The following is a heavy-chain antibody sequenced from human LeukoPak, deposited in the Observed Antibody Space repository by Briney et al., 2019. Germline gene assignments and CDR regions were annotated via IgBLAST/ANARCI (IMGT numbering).Heavy chain of an antibody. J-gene: IGHJ6*02. CDR3: ARDTYLGPMATYYYYYGMDV. CDR1: GFTFSTYS. CDR2: ISSSSSTI. V-gene: IGHV3-48*01. Sequence: PGGSLRLSCAASGFTFSTYSMNWVRQAPGKGLEWVSYISSSSSTIYYADSVKGRFTISRDNSKNTLYLQMNSLRAEDTAVYYCARDTYLGPMATYYYYYGMDVWGQGTTVTVSS. D-gene: IGHD5-24*01.